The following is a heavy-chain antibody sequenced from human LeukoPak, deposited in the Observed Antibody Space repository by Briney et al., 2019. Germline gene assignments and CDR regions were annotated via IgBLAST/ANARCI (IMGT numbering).Heavy chain of an antibody. J-gene: IGHJ4*02. V-gene: IGHV3-48*01. CDR3: ARDSVHGYYDSSGYSALFDS. CDR2: ISSSSSTI. Sequence: GGSLRLSCAASGFTFSSYSMNWVRQAPGKGLDWVSYISSSSSTIYYAVSVKGRFTISRDNSKNTLYLQMNSLRAEDTAVYYCARDSVHGYYDSSGYSALFDSWGQGTLVTVSS. D-gene: IGHD3-22*01. CDR1: GFTFSSYS.